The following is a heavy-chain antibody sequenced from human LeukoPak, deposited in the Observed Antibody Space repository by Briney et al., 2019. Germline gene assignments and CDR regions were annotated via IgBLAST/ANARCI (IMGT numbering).Heavy chain of an antibody. J-gene: IGHJ4*02. CDR2: NSAYNGNT. D-gene: IGHD3-9*01. CDR3: ARERRYFDWLLSPLDY. V-gene: IGHV1-18*01. CDR1: GYTFTSYG. Sequence: ASVKVSCKASGYTFTSYGISWVRQAPGQGLEWMGWNSAYNGNTNYAQKLQGRVTMTTDTSTSTAYMELRSLRSDDTAVYYCARERRYFDWLLSPLDYWGQGTLVTVSS.